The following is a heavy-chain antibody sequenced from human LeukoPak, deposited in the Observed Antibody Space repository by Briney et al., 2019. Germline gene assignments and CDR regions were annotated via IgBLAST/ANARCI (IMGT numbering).Heavy chain of an antibody. D-gene: IGHD3-22*01. CDR1: GYTFTSYY. CDR2: INPSSGST. CDR3: ARGDYYDSSGYLQFDY. V-gene: IGHV1-46*01. J-gene: IGHJ4*02. Sequence: ASVKVSCKASGYTFTSYYMHWVRQAPGQGLEWMGIINPSSGSTSYAQKFQGRVTMTRDTSTSTVYMELSSLRSEDTAVYYCARGDYYDSSGYLQFDYWGQGTLVTVSS.